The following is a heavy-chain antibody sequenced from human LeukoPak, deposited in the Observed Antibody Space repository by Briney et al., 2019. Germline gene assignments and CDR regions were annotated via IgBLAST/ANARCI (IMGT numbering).Heavy chain of an antibody. CDR2: IIPIFGTA. CDR1: GYAFTSYG. CDR3: ATRGTYYYGSGSYWYWFDP. D-gene: IGHD3-10*01. J-gene: IGHJ5*02. Sequence: SVKVSCKASGYAFTSYGISWVRQAPGQGLEWMGGIIPIFGTANYAQKFQGRVTITADESTNTAYMELSSLRSEDTAVFYCATRGTYYYGSGSYWYWFDPWGQGTLVTVSS. V-gene: IGHV1-69*13.